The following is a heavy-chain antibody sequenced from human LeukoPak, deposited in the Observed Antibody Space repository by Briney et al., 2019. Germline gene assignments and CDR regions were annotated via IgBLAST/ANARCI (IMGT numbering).Heavy chain of an antibody. J-gene: IGHJ4*02. D-gene: IGHD4-11*01. CDR1: GFTFSSYW. V-gene: IGHV3-7*01. CDR2: IKQDGSEK. CDR3: ARPPTVETPDFDH. Sequence: PGGSLRLSCAASGFTFSSYWMSWVRQAPGKGLEWVANIKQDGSEKYYVDSVKGRFTISRGNAKNSLYLQMNSLRADDTAVYYCARPPTVETPDFDHWGQGTLVIVSS.